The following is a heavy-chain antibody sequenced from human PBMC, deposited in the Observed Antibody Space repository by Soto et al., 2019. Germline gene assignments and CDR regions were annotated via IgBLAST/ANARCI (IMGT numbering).Heavy chain of an antibody. CDR2: IYYSGST. J-gene: IGHJ4*02. CDR3: ASSRGGYFDN. V-gene: IGHV4-59*08. D-gene: IGHD3-10*01. CDR1: GGSISSYY. Sequence: QVQLQESGPGLVKPSETLSLTCTVSGGSISSYYWSWIRQPPGKGLEWIGYIYYSGSTNYNPSLKSRLTISPDTSRNRFSLKPSSVTAADTAVYYCASSRGGYFDNWGQGTLVTVSS.